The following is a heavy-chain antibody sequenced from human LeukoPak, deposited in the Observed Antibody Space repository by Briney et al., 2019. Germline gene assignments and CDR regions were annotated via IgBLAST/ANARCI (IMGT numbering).Heavy chain of an antibody. D-gene: IGHD6-6*01. CDR2: GDYSGGT. CDR3: ARLQQLVRFDY. J-gene: IGHJ4*02. CDR1: GDSFSSVKDY. V-gene: IGHV4-39*07. Sequence: SETLSLTCIVSGDSFSSVKDYWAWIRQPPGKGLEWIASGDYSGGTYYNPSLESRVAISADMSKNQISLKLSSVTAADTAVYYCARLQQLVRFDYWGQGTLVTVSS.